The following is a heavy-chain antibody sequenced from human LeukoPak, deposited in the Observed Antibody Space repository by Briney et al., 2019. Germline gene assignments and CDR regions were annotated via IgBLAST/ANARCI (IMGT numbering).Heavy chain of an antibody. V-gene: IGHV3-7*01. D-gene: IGHD3/OR15-3a*01. J-gene: IGHJ4*02. CDR1: GFIFGNYW. Sequence: GGSLRLSCAASGFIFGNYWMTWVRQAPGKGLEWVAIIKQDGSERYYVDAVKGRFTISRDDAKNSLYLQMSSLRVEDTAIYYCAKSSEYYDFWTYYLADYWGQGTLVTVSS. CDR2: IKQDGSER. CDR3: AKSSEYYDFWTYYLADY.